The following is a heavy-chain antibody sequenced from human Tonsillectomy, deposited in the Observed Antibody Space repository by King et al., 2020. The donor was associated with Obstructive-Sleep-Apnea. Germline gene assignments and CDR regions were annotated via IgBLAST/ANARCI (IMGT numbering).Heavy chain of an antibody. Sequence: VQLVESGGGLVQPGGSLRLSCAVSGFTFSSYAMSWVRQAPGKGLEWVSGVSGSGDSTHDADSVKGRFTISRDNSKNTLYLQMNSLRAEDTAVYYCAKSIITMIRGVIIEGYYFEYWGQGTLVTVSS. J-gene: IGHJ4*02. CDR2: VSGSGDST. V-gene: IGHV3-23*04. CDR3: AKSIITMIRGVIIEGYYFEY. D-gene: IGHD3-10*01. CDR1: GFTFSSYA.